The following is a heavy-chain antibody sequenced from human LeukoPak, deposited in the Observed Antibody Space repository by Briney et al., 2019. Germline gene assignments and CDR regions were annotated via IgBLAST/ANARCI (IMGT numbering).Heavy chain of an antibody. CDR3: ARRAAMAPDYYYYMDV. CDR1: GYTFTSYG. D-gene: IGHD5-18*01. Sequence: GASVKVSCKASGYTFTSYGISWVRQAPGQGLEWMGWISAYNGNTNYAQKLQGRVTMTTDTSTSTAYMELRSLRSDDTAVYYCARRAAMAPDYYYYMDVWGKGTTVTISS. V-gene: IGHV1-18*01. CDR2: ISAYNGNT. J-gene: IGHJ6*03.